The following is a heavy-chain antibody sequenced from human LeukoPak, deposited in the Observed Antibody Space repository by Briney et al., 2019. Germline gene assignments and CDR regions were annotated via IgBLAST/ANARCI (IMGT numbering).Heavy chain of an antibody. Sequence: PGGSLRLPCAASGFTFDDYGMSWVRQAPGKGLEWVSGINWNGGSTGYADSVKGRSTISRDNAKNSLYLQMNSLRAEDTALYYCARATAMVTIAYWGQGTLVTVSS. CDR1: GFTFDDYG. CDR3: ARATAMVTIAY. V-gene: IGHV3-20*04. J-gene: IGHJ4*02. CDR2: INWNGGST. D-gene: IGHD5-18*01.